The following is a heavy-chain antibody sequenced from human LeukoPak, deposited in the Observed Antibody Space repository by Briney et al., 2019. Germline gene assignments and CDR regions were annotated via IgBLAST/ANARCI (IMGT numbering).Heavy chain of an antibody. V-gene: IGHV1-2*02. CDR1: GYTFTSYY. CDR2: IDPRTGDT. D-gene: IGHD2-15*01. Sequence: ASVKVSCKASGYTFTSYYIHWLRQAPGHGLEWMGWIDPRTGDTHYAQQFRDRFSLTRDTSSSTAYMDLSRLTSDDTAIYFCAKDWEMRYWQGGFDSWGQGTLLTVSS. J-gene: IGHJ4*02. CDR3: AKDWEMRYWQGGFDS.